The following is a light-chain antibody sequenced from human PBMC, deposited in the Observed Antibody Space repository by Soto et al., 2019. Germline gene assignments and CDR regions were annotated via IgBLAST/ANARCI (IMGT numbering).Light chain of an antibody. CDR3: QQCRNSWT. CDR1: QDIGPW. Sequence: DIQMTQSPSTLSASVGDRVTITCRASQDIGPWLAWYQQKPGKALKLLISDAASLQSGVPSRFSGDRSGTEFTLTINRLQAEDVATYFCQQCRNSWTFGQGTRVEIK. V-gene: IGKV1-5*01. CDR2: DAA. J-gene: IGKJ1*01.